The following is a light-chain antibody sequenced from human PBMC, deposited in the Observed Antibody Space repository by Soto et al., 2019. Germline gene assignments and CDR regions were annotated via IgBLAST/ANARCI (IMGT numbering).Light chain of an antibody. CDR3: QQYGSSPPWT. Sequence: EIIMTQSPATLSVSPGERVTLSCRASQSINGNLAWYQHKPGQAPRLLISGASARATGFPARFSGSGSGTEFTLTISSLQSEDFAVYYCQQYGSSPPWTFGQGTKVEVK. CDR1: QSINGN. CDR2: GAS. V-gene: IGKV3-15*01. J-gene: IGKJ1*01.